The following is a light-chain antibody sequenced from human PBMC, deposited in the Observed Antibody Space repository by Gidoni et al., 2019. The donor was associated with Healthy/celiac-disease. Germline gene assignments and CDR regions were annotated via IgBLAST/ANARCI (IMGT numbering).Light chain of an antibody. J-gene: IGKJ4*01. CDR3: QQYDNLPLT. CDR1: QDSSNY. Sequence: DIQMTQSPSSLSASVGDRVTITCQASQDSSNYLNWYQQKPGKAPQLLIYDASNLETGVPSRFSGSGSGTDFTFTISSLQPEDIATYYCQQYDNLPLTFGGGTKVEIK. V-gene: IGKV1-33*01. CDR2: DAS.